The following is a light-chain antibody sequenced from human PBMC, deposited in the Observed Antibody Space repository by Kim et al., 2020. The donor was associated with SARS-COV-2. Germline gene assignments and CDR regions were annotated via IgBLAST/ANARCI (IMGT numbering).Light chain of an antibody. Sequence: TQSPATLSLSPGERATLSCRASQDVRRNLAWYQQRPGQAPRLLIRGASTRAPNIPARFSGSGSGTEFTLIIDNFQSEDSAVYYCQQYDNWPPWTFGQGTKLEIK. V-gene: IGKV3-15*01. CDR1: QDVRRN. J-gene: IGKJ2*02. CDR3: QQYDNWPPWT. CDR2: GAS.